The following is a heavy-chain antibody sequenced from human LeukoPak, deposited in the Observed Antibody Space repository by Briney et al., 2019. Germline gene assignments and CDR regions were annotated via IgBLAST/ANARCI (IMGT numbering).Heavy chain of an antibody. Sequence: SETLSLTCTVSGSSISSYYWSWIRQPPGKGLEWIGYIYYSGSTNYNPSLKSRVTISVDTSKNQFSLKLSSVTAADTAVYYCARDQSRVGATDYWGQGTLVTVSS. D-gene: IGHD1-26*01. V-gene: IGHV4-59*01. CDR3: ARDQSRVGATDY. CDR1: GSSISSYY. CDR2: IYYSGST. J-gene: IGHJ4*02.